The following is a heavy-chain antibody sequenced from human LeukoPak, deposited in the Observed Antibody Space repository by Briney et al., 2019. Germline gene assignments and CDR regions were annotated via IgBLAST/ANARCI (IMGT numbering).Heavy chain of an antibody. CDR1: GFTLSSYS. D-gene: IGHD2-2*01. CDR2: ISSSGSDI. V-gene: IGHV3-21*01. Sequence: GGSQRLSCAGSGFTLSSYSMNWVRQAPGKGLEWVSSISSSGSDIYYADSARGRFTISRDNAKNSLYLQMNSLRVEDTAVYYCARDPRVVVPAYHYYSYMDVWGKGTTVTVSS. CDR3: ARDPRVVVPAYHYYSYMDV. J-gene: IGHJ6*03.